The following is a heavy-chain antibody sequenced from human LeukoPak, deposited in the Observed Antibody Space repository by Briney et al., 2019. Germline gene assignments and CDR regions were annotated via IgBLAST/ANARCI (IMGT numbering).Heavy chain of an antibody. J-gene: IGHJ5*02. D-gene: IGHD2-15*01. CDR1: GFTFSSYA. V-gene: IGHV3-23*01. CDR3: AKGDRFKNAATNWFDP. CDR2: ISGSGGST. Sequence: HPGGSLRLSCAASGFTFSSYAMTWVRQAPGKGLEWVSAISGSGGSTYYADSVKGRFTISRDNSKNTLYLQMNSLRAADTAVYYCAKGDRFKNAATNWFDPWGQGTLVTVSS.